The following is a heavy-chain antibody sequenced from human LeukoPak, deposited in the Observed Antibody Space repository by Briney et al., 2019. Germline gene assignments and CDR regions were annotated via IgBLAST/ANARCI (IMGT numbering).Heavy chain of an antibody. CDR3: ARIRGGY. D-gene: IGHD3-10*01. V-gene: IGHV3-7*01. CDR2: IKEDGSEK. CDR1: GFTFSNFW. J-gene: IGHJ4*02. Sequence: GGSLRLSCVASGFTFSNFWMHWVRQAPGEGLEWVANIKEDGSEKHYPDSVKGRFTISRDNAKNSLYLQMNSLRAEDTAVYYCARIRGGYWGQGTLVTVSS.